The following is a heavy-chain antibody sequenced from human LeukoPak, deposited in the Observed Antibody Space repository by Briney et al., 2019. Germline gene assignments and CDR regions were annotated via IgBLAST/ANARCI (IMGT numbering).Heavy chain of an antibody. V-gene: IGHV1-46*01. CDR3: ARLMMGVNLFDY. CDR2: INPSGGST. J-gene: IGHJ4*02. Sequence: GASVKVSCKASGYSFTSSYIHWVRQAPGQGLEWMGIINPSGGSTSYAQKLQGRVTMTTDTSTSTAYMELRSLRSDDTAVYYCARLMMGVNLFDYWGQGTLVTVSS. CDR1: GYSFTSSY. D-gene: IGHD2-8*01.